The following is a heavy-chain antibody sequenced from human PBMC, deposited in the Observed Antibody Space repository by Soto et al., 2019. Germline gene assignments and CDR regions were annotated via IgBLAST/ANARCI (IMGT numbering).Heavy chain of an antibody. V-gene: IGHV3-23*01. CDR1: GFTFSSYA. D-gene: IGHD6-19*01. CDR3: ANGYSSGFHY. CDR2: ISGSGGST. J-gene: IGHJ4*02. Sequence: EVQLLESGGGLVQPGGSLRLSCAASGFTFSSYAMSWVRQAPGKGLEWVSAISGSGGSTYYADSVKGRFTISRDNSKNTLYLQINSLGVEDTAVYYCANGYSSGFHYWGQGPLVTVSS.